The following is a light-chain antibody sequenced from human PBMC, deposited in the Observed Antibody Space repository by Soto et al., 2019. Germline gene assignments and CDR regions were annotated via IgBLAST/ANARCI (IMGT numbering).Light chain of an antibody. Sequence: DIQMTQSPSSLSASVGDRVTITCQASQDLSNYLNWYQQKPGKAPKLLIYDASNMETGVLSRFSGSGSGTDFTFTISSLQPEDIATYYCQQYDNLSLTFGGGTKVEIK. V-gene: IGKV1-33*01. CDR1: QDLSNY. CDR2: DAS. J-gene: IGKJ4*01. CDR3: QQYDNLSLT.